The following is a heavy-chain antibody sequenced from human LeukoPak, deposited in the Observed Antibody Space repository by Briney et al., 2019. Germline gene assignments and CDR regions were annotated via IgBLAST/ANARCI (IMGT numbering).Heavy chain of an antibody. V-gene: IGHV4-39*01. J-gene: IGHJ4*02. CDR3: ARHGPRDWGSIYYFDY. CDR1: GGSISSATYY. CDR2: IYYNGNT. D-gene: IGHD7-27*01. Sequence: KPSETLSLTCTVSGGSISSATYYWGWIRQPPGKGLEWIGSIYYNGNTYHNPSLKSRVTISVDTSKNQFSLRLSSVTAADTAVYYCARHGPRDWGSIYYFDYWGQGTLVTVSS.